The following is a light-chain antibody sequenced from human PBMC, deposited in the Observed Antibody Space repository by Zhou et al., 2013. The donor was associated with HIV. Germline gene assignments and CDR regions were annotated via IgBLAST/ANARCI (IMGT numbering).Light chain of an antibody. J-gene: IGKJ2*01. V-gene: IGKV3-20*01. CDR2: ETS. CDR1: QSVSSN. Sequence: EVVMTQSPATLSVSPGERATVSCRASQSVSSNLAWYQQKPGQAPRLLIYETSTRATGIPDRFSGSGSGTDFTLTINRLEPEDFAVYYCQRYAGSSYSFGQGTKLEIK. CDR3: QRYAGSSYS.